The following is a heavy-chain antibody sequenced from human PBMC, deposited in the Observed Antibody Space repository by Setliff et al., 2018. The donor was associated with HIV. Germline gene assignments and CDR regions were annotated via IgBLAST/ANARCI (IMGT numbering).Heavy chain of an antibody. CDR1: GGSISSGTYY. CDR2: IYTSGSTSGST. D-gene: IGHD1-1*01. Sequence: PSETLSLTCTVSGGSISSGTYYWSWIRQPAGKGLEWIGHIYTSGSTSGSTNYNPSLKSRVTISVDTSKNQFSLKLSSVTAADTAVYYCARAREGWKPFAFDYWGQGTLVTVSS. CDR3: ARAREGWKPFAFDY. J-gene: IGHJ4*02. V-gene: IGHV4-61*09.